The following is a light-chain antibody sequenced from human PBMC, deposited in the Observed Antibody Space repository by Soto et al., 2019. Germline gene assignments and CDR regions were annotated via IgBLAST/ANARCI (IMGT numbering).Light chain of an antibody. Sequence: DAVMTQSPLSLPVTLGQPASISCRSSQRLVYTNGATYLNWFQQRPGRSPRRLIYQVSYRDSGVPDRFSCSGSGTDFTLIISRVDAEDVAVYFCMQGTHWPRTFGQGTKLEIK. V-gene: IGKV2-30*01. CDR2: QVS. J-gene: IGKJ1*01. CDR3: MQGTHWPRT. CDR1: QRLVYTNGATY.